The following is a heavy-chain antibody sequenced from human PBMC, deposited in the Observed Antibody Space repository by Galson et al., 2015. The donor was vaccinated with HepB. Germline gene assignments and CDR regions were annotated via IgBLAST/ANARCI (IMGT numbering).Heavy chain of an antibody. CDR1: GFTFSSYS. V-gene: IGHV3-21*01. CDR3: ARGLLWFGELSVGLFDY. CDR2: ISSSSSYI. J-gene: IGHJ4*02. D-gene: IGHD3-10*01. Sequence: SLRLSCAASGFTFSSYSMNWVRQAPGKGLEWVSSISSSSSYIYYADSVKGRFTISRDNAKNSLYLQMNSLRAEDTAVYYCARGLLWFGELSVGLFDYWGQRTLVTVSS.